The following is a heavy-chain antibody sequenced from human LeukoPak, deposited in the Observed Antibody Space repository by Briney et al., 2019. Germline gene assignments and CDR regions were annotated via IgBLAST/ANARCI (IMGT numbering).Heavy chain of an antibody. CDR3: AAGLVSGYYYGRYFDL. CDR2: IVVGSGNT. V-gene: IGHV1-58*02. D-gene: IGHD3-22*01. J-gene: IGHJ2*01. CDR1: GFTFTSSA. Sequence: SVKVSCKASGFTFTSSAMQWVRQARGQRLEWIGWIVVGSGNTNYAQKFQERVTITRDMSTSTAYMELSSLRSEDTAVYYCAAGLVSGYYYGRYFDLWGRGTLVTVSS.